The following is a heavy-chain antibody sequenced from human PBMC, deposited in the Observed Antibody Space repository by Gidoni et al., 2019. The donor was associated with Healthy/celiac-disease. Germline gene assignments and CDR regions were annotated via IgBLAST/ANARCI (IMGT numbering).Heavy chain of an antibody. V-gene: IGHV3-23*01. CDR3: AKDMLYYYDSSGYYHGAFDI. D-gene: IGHD3-22*01. CDR1: GFTFSSYA. CDR2: ISGSGGST. J-gene: IGHJ3*02. Sequence: EVQLLESGGGLVQPGGSLRLSCAASGFTFSSYAMRWVRQAPGKGLEWGSDISGSGGSTYYADSVKGRFTISRDNSKNTRYLQMNSLRAEDTAVYYGAKDMLYYYDSSGYYHGAFDIWGQGTMVTVSS.